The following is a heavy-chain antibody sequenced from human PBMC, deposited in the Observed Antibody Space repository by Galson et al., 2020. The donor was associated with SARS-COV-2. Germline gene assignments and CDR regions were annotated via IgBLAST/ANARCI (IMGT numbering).Heavy chain of an antibody. J-gene: IGHJ6*02. V-gene: IGHV3-23*01. Sequence: GGSLRLSCAASGFTFSSTVMTWVRQAPGKGLEWVSLISGRGGTTFYAASVKGRFTISRDNSKTTLYLQMNSLRADDSAIYYCATAYSGYNFPYYYYYGVDVWGQGTTVTVSS. CDR2: ISGRGGTT. CDR1: GFTFSSTV. D-gene: IGHD5-12*01. CDR3: ATAYSGYNFPYYYYYGVDV.